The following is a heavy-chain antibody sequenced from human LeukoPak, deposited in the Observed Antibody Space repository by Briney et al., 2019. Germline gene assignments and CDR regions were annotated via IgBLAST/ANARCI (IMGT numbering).Heavy chain of an antibody. Sequence: PGGSLRLSCAASGFTFSSYAMHWVRQAPGKGLEWVAVISYDGSSKYYADSVKGRFTISRDNSKNTLYLQMNSLRAEDTAVYYCARDPFDYWGQGTLVTVSS. J-gene: IGHJ4*02. CDR2: ISYDGSSK. CDR1: GFTFSSYA. V-gene: IGHV3-30-3*01. CDR3: ARDPFDY.